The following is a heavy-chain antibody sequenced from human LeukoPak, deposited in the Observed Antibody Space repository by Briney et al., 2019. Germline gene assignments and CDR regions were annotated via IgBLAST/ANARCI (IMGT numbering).Heavy chain of an antibody. J-gene: IGHJ4*02. Sequence: SETLSLTCTVSGGSISIYYWSWIRQPAGKGPEWIGRIYTSGSTNYNPSLKSRVTMSVDTSRNQFSLRLSSVTAADTAVYYCARVSSSWFFFDYWGQGTLVTVSS. D-gene: IGHD6-13*01. CDR3: ARVSSSWFFFDY. CDR1: GGSISIYY. CDR2: IYTSGST. V-gene: IGHV4-4*07.